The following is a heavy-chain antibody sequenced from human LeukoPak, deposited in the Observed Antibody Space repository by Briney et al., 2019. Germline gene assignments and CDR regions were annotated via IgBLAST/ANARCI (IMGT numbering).Heavy chain of an antibody. J-gene: IGHJ4*02. CDR1: GFTFSSYA. CDR2: ISGSGGNT. D-gene: IGHD3-22*01. V-gene: IGHV3-23*01. Sequence: GGSLRLSCAASGFTFSSYAMSWVRQAPGKGLEWVSAISGSGGNTYYADSVKGRFTISRDNSKNTLYLQMNSLRAEDTAVYYCAKDLFPDYYDSSGYYPFWGQGTLVTVSS. CDR3: AKDLFPDYYDSSGYYPF.